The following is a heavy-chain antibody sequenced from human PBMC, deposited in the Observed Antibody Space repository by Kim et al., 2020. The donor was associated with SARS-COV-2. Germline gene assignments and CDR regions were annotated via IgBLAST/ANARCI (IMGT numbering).Heavy chain of an antibody. CDR1: GYTFTDYY. V-gene: IGHV1-2*02. CDR3: SKSRAFDY. D-gene: IGHD1-26*01. CDR2: IDPNSGGT. J-gene: IGHJ4*02. Sequence: ASVKVSCKTSGYTFTDYYMHWVRQAPGQGLEWMGWIDPNSGGTRFSQKFQGRVTVTRDTSISTAYMELSGLRSDDTAVYYCSKSRAFDYWGQGTQVTVSS.